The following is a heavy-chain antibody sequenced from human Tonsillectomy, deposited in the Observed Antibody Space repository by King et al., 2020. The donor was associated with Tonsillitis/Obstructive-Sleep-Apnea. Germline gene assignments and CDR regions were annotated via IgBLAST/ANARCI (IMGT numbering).Heavy chain of an antibody. Sequence: QLQESGPGLVKPSQTLSLTCTVSGGSISSGGYYWSWIRQHPGKGLEWIGYIYYSGSTYYNPSLKSLVTISVDTSKNQFSGKLSSVTAADTAVYYCARGVPAAIEVYYIDYWGQGTLVTVSS. CDR1: GGSISSGGYY. V-gene: IGHV4-31*01. CDR3: ARGVPAAIEVYYIDY. J-gene: IGHJ4*02. CDR2: IYYSGST. D-gene: IGHD2-2*01.